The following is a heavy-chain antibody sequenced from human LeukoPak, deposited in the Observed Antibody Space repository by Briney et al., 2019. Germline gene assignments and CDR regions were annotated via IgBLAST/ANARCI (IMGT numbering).Heavy chain of an antibody. J-gene: IGHJ4*02. CDR1: GGSISSGDYY. Sequence: SETLSLTCTVSGGSISSGDYYWSWIRQPPGKGLEWIGYIYYSGSTYYNPSLKSRVTISVDTSKNQFSLKLSSVTAADTAVYYCARGRFGELSSPFDYWGQGTLVTVSS. D-gene: IGHD3-10*01. CDR2: IYYSGST. CDR3: ARGRFGELSSPFDY. V-gene: IGHV4-30-4*01.